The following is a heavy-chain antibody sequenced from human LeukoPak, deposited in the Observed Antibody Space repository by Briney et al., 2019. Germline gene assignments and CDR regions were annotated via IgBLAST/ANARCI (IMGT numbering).Heavy chain of an antibody. CDR3: ARGNYDFWSGYYLWVKGDTNDAFDI. D-gene: IGHD3-3*01. J-gene: IGHJ3*02. CDR2: INTNTGNP. CDR1: GYTFTSYA. Sequence: GASVKVSCKASGYTFTSYAMNWVRQAPGQGLEWMGWINTNTGNPTYAQGFTGRFVFSLDTSVSTAYLQISSLKAEDTAVYYCARGNYDFWSGYYLWVKGDTNDAFDIWGQGTMVTVSS. V-gene: IGHV7-4-1*02.